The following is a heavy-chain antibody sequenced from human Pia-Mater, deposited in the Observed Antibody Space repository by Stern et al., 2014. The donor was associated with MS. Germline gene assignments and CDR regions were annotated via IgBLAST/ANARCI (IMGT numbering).Heavy chain of an antibody. Sequence: VQLVESGAEVKQPGASVKVSCKASGDTFTDNFLHWVRQAPGHGLQWLGRINPKTGGTNFAQSFQGRVTMARDTSISTVYMELSRLRSDDTAVYYCARVRSEGDSVWSXRSXXFDIWGQGTLXXXSS. CDR2: INPKTGGT. J-gene: IGHJ3*02. CDR3: ARVRSEGDSVWSXRSXXFDI. V-gene: IGHV1-2*06. D-gene: IGHD2-21*02. CDR1: GDTFTDNF.